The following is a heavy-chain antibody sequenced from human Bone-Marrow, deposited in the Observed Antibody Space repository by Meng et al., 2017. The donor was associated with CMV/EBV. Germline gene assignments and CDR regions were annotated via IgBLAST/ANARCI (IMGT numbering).Heavy chain of an antibody. V-gene: IGHV3-20*04. CDR2: INWNGGST. CDR1: GFTLSDYY. CDR3: AKLPPKRLLSHFDY. J-gene: IGHJ4*02. Sequence: GESLKISCAASGFTLSDYYMIWVRQAPGKGLEWVSGINWNGGSTGYADSVKGRFTISRDNAKNSLYLQMNSLRAEDTAVYYCAKLPPKRLLSHFDYWGQGTLVTVSS. D-gene: IGHD2-2*01.